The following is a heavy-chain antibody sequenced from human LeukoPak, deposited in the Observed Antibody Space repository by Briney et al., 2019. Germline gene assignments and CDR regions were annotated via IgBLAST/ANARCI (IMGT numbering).Heavy chain of an antibody. CDR3: ARDSTEAAAGPNWFDP. J-gene: IGHJ5*02. CDR1: GYTFTSYG. V-gene: IGHV1-18*01. D-gene: IGHD6-13*01. CDR2: ISAYNGNT. Sequence: GASVKVSCKASGYTFTSYGISWVRQAPGQGLEWMGWISAYNGNTNYAQKLQGRVTMTTDTSTSKAYMELRSLRSDDTAVCYCARDSTEAAAGPNWFDPWGQGTLVTVSS.